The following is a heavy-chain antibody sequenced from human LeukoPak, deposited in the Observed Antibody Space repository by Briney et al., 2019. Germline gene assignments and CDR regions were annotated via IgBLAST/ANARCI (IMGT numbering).Heavy chain of an antibody. J-gene: IGHJ4*02. Sequence: GGSLRLSCAASGFTFSSYAMHWVRRGPGKGLEWVAVISYDGSNKYYADSVKGRFTISRENSKNTLYLQINSLRAEDTAVYYCATHRGVVPFAYWGQGTLVTVSS. D-gene: IGHD3-3*01. CDR1: GFTFSSYA. CDR3: ATHRGVVPFAY. CDR2: ISYDGSNK. V-gene: IGHV3-30*04.